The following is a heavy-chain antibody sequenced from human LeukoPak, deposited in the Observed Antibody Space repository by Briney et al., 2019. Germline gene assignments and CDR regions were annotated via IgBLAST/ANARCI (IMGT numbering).Heavy chain of an antibody. J-gene: IGHJ4*02. V-gene: IGHV3-53*01. CDR1: WFTVSSNY. CDR3: ARAGGSTVSHSDY. Sequence: GGSLRLSCAASWFTVSSNYLTWVRQAPGKGLEWVSVIYSGGSTDYADSVKGRFTISKDNSKNTLYLQMNSLRAEDTAVYYCARAGGSTVSHSDYWGQGTLVTVSS. D-gene: IGHD4-17*01. CDR2: IYSGGST.